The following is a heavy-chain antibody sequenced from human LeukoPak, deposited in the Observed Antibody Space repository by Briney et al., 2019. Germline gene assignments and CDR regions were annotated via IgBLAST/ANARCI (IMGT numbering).Heavy chain of an antibody. Sequence: ASETLSLTCTVSGGSISSYYWSWIRQPPGKGLEWIGYIYYSGSTNYNPSLKSRVTISVDTSKNQFSLKLSSVTAADTAVYYCASVSHRSGYYDSSGYYLFDYWGQGTLVTVSS. CDR2: IYYSGST. V-gene: IGHV4-59*01. CDR3: ASVSHRSGYYDSSGYYLFDY. D-gene: IGHD3-22*01. J-gene: IGHJ4*02. CDR1: GGSISSYY.